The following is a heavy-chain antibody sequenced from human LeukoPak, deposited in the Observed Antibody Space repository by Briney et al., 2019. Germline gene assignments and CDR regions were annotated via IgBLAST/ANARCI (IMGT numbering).Heavy chain of an antibody. J-gene: IGHJ4*02. Sequence: SETLSLTCTVSGGSISSSSYYWGSIRQPPGKGLEWIGSIYYSGSTYYNPSLKSRVTISVDTSKNQFSLKLSSVTAADTAVYYCARPLRHYDFWSGPFDYWGQGTLVTVSS. CDR3: ARPLRHYDFWSGPFDY. V-gene: IGHV4-39*01. D-gene: IGHD3-3*01. CDR1: GGSISSSSYY. CDR2: IYYSGST.